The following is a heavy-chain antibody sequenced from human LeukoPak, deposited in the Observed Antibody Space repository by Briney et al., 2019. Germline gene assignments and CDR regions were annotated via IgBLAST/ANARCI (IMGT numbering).Heavy chain of an antibody. CDR3: TTYWIGVVIGAVDY. Sequence: AGGSLRLSCAASGFTFSNAWMSWVRQAPGKGLEWVGRIKSKTDGGTTDYAAPVKGRFTISRDDGDNTLYLQMNSLKTEDTAIYYCTTYWIGVVIGAVDYWGQGTLVTVSS. J-gene: IGHJ4*02. CDR2: IKSKTDGGTT. D-gene: IGHD3-3*01. CDR1: GFTFSNAW. V-gene: IGHV3-15*01.